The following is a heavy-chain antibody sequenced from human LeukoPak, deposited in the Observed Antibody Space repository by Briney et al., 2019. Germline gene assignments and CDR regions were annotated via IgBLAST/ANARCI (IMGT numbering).Heavy chain of an antibody. D-gene: IGHD4-17*01. CDR3: AVDYGDFRFDY. CDR1: GYTFTTYD. V-gene: IGHV1-8*01. J-gene: IGHJ4*02. Sequence: GASVKVSCKASGYTFTTYDINWVRQATGQGREWMGWMNPNSGNTGYAQKFQGRVTMTRNTSISTAYMELSSLRSEDTAVYYCAVDYGDFRFDYWGQGTLVTVSS. CDR2: MNPNSGNT.